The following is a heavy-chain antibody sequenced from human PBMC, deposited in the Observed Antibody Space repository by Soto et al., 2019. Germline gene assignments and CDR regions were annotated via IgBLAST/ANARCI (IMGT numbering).Heavy chain of an antibody. Sequence: QLQLQEPGPGLVKLSETLPPTSNVSGASISSNYWSWIRQPPGKGLKYIGHVYNSGSTIHSPSLKSRATISVDTSKNQFSLKLTSVTAADTAVYYCAGGSSLCWECFHHWGQGILITVSS. CDR3: AGGSSLCWECFHH. CDR1: GASISSNY. J-gene: IGHJ1*01. CDR2: VYNSGST. V-gene: IGHV4-59*01. D-gene: IGHD2-2*01.